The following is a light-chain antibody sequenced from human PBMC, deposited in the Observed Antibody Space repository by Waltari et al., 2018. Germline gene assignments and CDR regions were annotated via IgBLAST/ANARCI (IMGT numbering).Light chain of an antibody. V-gene: IGLV2-11*01. J-gene: IGLJ1*01. CDR2: DVS. CDR3: CSYAGSYTFWV. Sequence: QSALTQPRSVSGSPGQSVTISCTGTSSDFGGYNYASWYQQHPGKAPKLMIYDVSKRPSGVPDRFSGSKSGNTASLTISGLQAEDEADYYCCSYAGSYTFWVFGTGTKVTVL. CDR1: SSDFGGYNY.